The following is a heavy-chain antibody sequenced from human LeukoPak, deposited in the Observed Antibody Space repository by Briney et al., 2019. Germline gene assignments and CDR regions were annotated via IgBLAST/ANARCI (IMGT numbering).Heavy chain of an antibody. V-gene: IGHV3-21*01. J-gene: IGHJ2*01. CDR1: GFTFSSYS. Sequence: GGSLRLSCAASGFTFSSYSMNWVRQAPGKGLEWLSSISGSSSYICYADSVKGRFTISRDNARNSLYLQMKSLRAEDTAVYYCARTPSIVGYTSRELGHWYFDLWGRGTPVTVSS. CDR3: ARTPSIVGYTSRELGHWYFDL. CDR2: ISGSSSYI. D-gene: IGHD6-13*01.